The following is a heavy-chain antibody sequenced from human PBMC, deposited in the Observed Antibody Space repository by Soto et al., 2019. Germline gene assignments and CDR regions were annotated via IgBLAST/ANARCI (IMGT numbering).Heavy chain of an antibody. CDR1: GFTFSSYA. CDR2: INSDGSST. Sequence: GGSLRLSCAASGFTFSSYAMSWVRQAPGKGLVWVSRINSDGSSTSYADSVKGRFTISRDNAKNTLYLQMNSLRAEDTAVYYCARDLYSSGWYAIGAFGYWGQGTLVTVSS. D-gene: IGHD6-19*01. V-gene: IGHV3-74*01. CDR3: ARDLYSSGWYAIGAFGY. J-gene: IGHJ4*02.